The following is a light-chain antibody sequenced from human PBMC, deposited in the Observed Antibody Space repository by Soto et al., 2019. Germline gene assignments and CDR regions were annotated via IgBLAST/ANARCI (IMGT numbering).Light chain of an antibody. CDR1: QDISNY. J-gene: IGKJ2*01. CDR2: AAS. CDR3: QNYESAPNT. Sequence: DIQMTQSPSSLSASVGDRVTITCRASQDISNYLAWYQQKPGKVPKLLIYAASTLQTGVQSRFSGSGSGTVFTLTINSLQPEDVATYYCQNYESAPNTFGRGTRLEIK. V-gene: IGKV1-27*01.